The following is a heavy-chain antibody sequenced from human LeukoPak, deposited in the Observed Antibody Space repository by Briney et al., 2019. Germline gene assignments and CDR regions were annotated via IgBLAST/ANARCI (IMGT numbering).Heavy chain of an antibody. V-gene: IGHV3-23*01. CDR3: AKAVDVWGSYRPYYFDY. CDR1: GFTCSSYA. J-gene: IGHJ4*02. CDR2: ISGSGGST. Sequence: PGGSLRLSCAASGFTCSSYAMSWVRQAPGKGLEWVSAISGSGGSTYYADSVKGRFTISKDNSKNTLYLQMNGLRAEDTAVYYCAKAVDVWGSYRPYYFDYWGQGTLVTVSS. D-gene: IGHD3-16*02.